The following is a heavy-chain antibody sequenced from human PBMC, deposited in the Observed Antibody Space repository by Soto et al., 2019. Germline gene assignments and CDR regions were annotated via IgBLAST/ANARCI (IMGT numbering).Heavy chain of an antibody. CDR3: MTPGSAAHSDY. D-gene: IGHD4-17*01. CDR1: GIFFSSYG. CDR2: ISHAGRGA. Sequence: QGQLVESGGGVVQPGTSLRLSCAVSGIFFSSYGMHWVRQAPGKGLEWVALISHAGRGAFYADSVRGRFTISRDNSRDTVFLQMSGLRLEDTALYYCMTPGSAAHSDYWGQGPLVTVSS. J-gene: IGHJ4*02. V-gene: IGHV3-30*03.